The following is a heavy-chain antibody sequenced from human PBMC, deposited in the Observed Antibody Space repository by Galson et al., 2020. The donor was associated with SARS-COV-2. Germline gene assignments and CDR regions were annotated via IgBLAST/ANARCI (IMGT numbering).Heavy chain of an antibody. CDR3: ATGLGVGAKLYNWFDP. V-gene: IGHV1-24*01. D-gene: IGHD1-26*01. J-gene: IGHJ5*02. CDR1: GYTLTELS. Sequence: ASVKVSCKVSGYTLTELSMHWVRQAPGKGLEWMGGFDPEDGETIYAQKFQGRVTMTEDTSTDTAYMELSSLRSEDTAVYYCATGLGVGAKLYNWFDPWGQGTLVTVSS. CDR2: FDPEDGET.